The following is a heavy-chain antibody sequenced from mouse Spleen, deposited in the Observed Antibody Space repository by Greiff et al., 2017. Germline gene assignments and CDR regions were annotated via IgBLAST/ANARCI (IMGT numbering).Heavy chain of an antibody. CDR1: GYSITSGYY. J-gene: IGHJ3*01. Sequence: ESGPGLVKPSQSLSLTCSVTGYSITSGYYWNWIRQFPGNKLEWMGYISYDGSNNYNPSLKNRISITRDTSKNQFFLKLNSVTTEDTATYYCASAVVAPFAYWGQGTLVTVSA. V-gene: IGHV3-6*01. D-gene: IGHD1-1*01. CDR3: ASAVVAPFAY. CDR2: ISYDGSN.